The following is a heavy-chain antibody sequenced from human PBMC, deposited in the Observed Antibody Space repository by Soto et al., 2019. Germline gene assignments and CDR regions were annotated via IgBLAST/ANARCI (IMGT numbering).Heavy chain of an antibody. Sequence: EVQLVESGGGLVQPGWSLRLPCAASGVTFSNAGMSWVRQAPGKWLDWVGRINSKTDGGTTDYAAPVKGRFTISRDDSKNTLYLHMNSLKTEETAVYYCTPPRTIIGVVRSHFDYWGQGTLVTVSS. CDR3: TPPRTIIGVVRSHFDY. V-gene: IGHV3-15*01. CDR2: INSKTDGGTT. CDR1: GVTFSNAG. D-gene: IGHD3-3*01. J-gene: IGHJ4*02.